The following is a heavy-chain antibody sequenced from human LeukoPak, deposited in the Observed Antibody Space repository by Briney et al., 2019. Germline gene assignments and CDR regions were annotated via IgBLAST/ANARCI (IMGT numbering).Heavy chain of an antibody. CDR3: ARNGLIGYSYGGTAYFDY. CDR1: GGSISSGGYS. CDR2: IYHSGST. D-gene: IGHD5-18*01. J-gene: IGHJ4*02. Sequence: SETLSLTCAVSGGSISSGGYSWSWIRQPPGKGLEWIGYIYHSGSTYYNPSLKSRVTISVDTSKNQFSLKLSSVTAADTAVYYCARNGLIGYSYGGTAYFDYWGQGTLVTVSS. V-gene: IGHV4-30-2*05.